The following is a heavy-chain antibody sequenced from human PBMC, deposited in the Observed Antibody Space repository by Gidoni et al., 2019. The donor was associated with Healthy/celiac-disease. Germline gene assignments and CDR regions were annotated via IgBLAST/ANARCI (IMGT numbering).Heavy chain of an antibody. D-gene: IGHD5-12*01. Sequence: EVQLLESGGGLVQPGGSLRLSCAASGFTFNSYAMSWVRQAPGKGLEWVSAITSSGGSTYYADSVKGRFTISRDNSKNTLYLQMNSLRAEDTAVYYCAKDISERHIGYEGSFDYWGQGTLVTVSS. CDR1: GFTFNSYA. V-gene: IGHV3-23*01. CDR3: AKDISERHIGYEGSFDY. J-gene: IGHJ4*02. CDR2: ITSSGGST.